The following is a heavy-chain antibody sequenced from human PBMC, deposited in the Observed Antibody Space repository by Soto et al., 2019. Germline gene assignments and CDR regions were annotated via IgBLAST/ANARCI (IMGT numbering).Heavy chain of an antibody. CDR1: VYTFTTYG. D-gene: IGHD6-19*01. Sequence: QVQWVKSGAEGKKPEASGKVSCKASVYTFTTYGITWGRQAPRQGLEWMGWISTNNGNTNYALKFQGRVSMTTDTSTNTAYMELRSLRSDDTAVYYCARAGAQWLGNYWGQGTLVTVSS. CDR2: ISTNNGNT. J-gene: IGHJ4*02. CDR3: ARAGAQWLGNY. V-gene: IGHV1-18*01.